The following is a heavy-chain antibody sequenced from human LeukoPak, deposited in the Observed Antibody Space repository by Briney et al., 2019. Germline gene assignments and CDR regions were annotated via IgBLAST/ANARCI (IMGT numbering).Heavy chain of an antibody. V-gene: IGHV4-34*01. Sequence: SETLSLTCTVYGESFSDHYWTWIRQPPGKGLEWIGEINHSGSTNYNPSLKSRVTISVDTSKNQFSLKVTSVIAADTAVYYCARGPTIRFLEWLGYYYMDVWGKGTTVTVSS. CDR3: ARGPTIRFLEWLGYYYMDV. D-gene: IGHD3-3*01. J-gene: IGHJ6*03. CDR2: INHSGST. CDR1: GESFSDHY.